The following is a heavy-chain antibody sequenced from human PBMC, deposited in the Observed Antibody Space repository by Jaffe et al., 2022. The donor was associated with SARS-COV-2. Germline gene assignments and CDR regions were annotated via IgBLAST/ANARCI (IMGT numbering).Heavy chain of an antibody. J-gene: IGHJ4*02. CDR3: AGGEVAATGPFEN. CDR1: GGSISSSNYD. Sequence: QLQLQESGPGLVKPSETLSLTCTVSGGSISSSNYDWGWIRQPPGKGLEWIGSIYYSGSTHYNPSLKSRATISVDTSKNQFSLKLGSVTAADTAVYYCAGGEVAATGPFENWGQGTLVAVSS. CDR2: IYYSGST. D-gene: IGHD6-13*01. V-gene: IGHV4-39*01.